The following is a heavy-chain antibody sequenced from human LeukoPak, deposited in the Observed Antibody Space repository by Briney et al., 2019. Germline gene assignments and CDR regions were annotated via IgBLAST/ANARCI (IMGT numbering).Heavy chain of an antibody. D-gene: IGHD1-26*01. V-gene: IGHV3-30*02. Sequence: GGSLRLSCEASGFTFSDFGLHWVRQAPGKGLEWVAFIRSEENKIYYLASVRGRFTISRDNSKNTLFLQMSSLRHEDTAAYYCARGAGTYYGTDTFDLWAQGTMVTVSS. CDR3: ARGAGTYYGTDTFDL. CDR1: GFTFSDFG. J-gene: IGHJ3*01. CDR2: IRSEENKI.